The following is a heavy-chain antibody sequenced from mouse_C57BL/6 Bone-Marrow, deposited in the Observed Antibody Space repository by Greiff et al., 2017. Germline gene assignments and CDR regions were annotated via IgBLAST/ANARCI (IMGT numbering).Heavy chain of an antibody. Sequence: EVKLMESGGGLVKPGGSLKLSCAASGFTFSSYAMSWVRQTPEKRLEWVATISDGGSYTYYPDNVKGRFTISRDNAKNNLYLQMSHLKSEDTAMYDGARGRTTVVATRWYFDVWGTGTT. CDR3: ARGRTTVVATRWYFDV. CDR1: GFTFSSYA. CDR2: ISDGGSYT. V-gene: IGHV5-4*03. D-gene: IGHD1-1*01. J-gene: IGHJ1*03.